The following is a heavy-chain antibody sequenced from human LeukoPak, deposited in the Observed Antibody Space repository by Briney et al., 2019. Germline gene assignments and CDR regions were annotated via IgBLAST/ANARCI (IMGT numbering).Heavy chain of an antibody. CDR3: AKATGLSTEQWLVPFDY. D-gene: IGHD6-19*01. CDR2: ISWNSGNI. CDR1: GFTFDDYA. Sequence: PGRSLRLSCGASGFTFDDYAMYWVRQAPGKGLEWVSGISWNSGNIGYADSVKGRFTISRDNAKNSLYLQMNSLRAEDTALYYCAKATGLSTEQWLVPFDYWGQGTLVTVSS. V-gene: IGHV3-9*01. J-gene: IGHJ4*02.